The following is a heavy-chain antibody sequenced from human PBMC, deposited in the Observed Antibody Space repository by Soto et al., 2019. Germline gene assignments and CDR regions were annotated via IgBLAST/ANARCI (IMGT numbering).Heavy chain of an antibody. D-gene: IGHD2-2*01. CDR3: AKGIRYCSSTSCSWAGMDV. CDR1: GFTFSSYA. J-gene: IGHJ6*02. V-gene: IGHV3-23*01. CDR2: ISGSGGST. Sequence: EVQLLESGGGLVQPGGSLRLSCAASGFTFSSYAMSWVRQAPGKGLEWVSAISGSGGSTYYADSVKGRFTISRDNSKNTLYLQMNSLRAEDTAVYYCAKGIRYCSSTSCSWAGMDVWGQGTTVTVSS.